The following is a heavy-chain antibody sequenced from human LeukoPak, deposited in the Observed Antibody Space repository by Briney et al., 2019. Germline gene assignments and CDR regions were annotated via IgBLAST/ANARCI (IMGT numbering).Heavy chain of an antibody. CDR2: ISSSGSTI. J-gene: IGHJ3*02. CDR3: ARERAAERDAFDI. D-gene: IGHD6-13*01. Sequence: SGESLRLSCAASGFTFSDYYMSWIRQAPGKGLEWVSYISSSGSTIYYADSVKGRFTISRDNAKNSLYLQMNSLRAEDTAVYYCARERAAERDAFDIWGQGTMATVSS. CDR1: GFTFSDYY. V-gene: IGHV3-11*01.